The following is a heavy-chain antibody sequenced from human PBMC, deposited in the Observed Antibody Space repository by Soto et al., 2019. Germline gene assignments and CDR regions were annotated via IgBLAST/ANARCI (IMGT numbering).Heavy chain of an antibody. J-gene: IGHJ4*02. V-gene: IGHV3-30*18. CDR3: AKDALWFGDILSRVDY. D-gene: IGHD3-10*01. CDR2: ISYDGSNK. Sequence: GGSLRLSCAASGFTFSSYGMHWVRQAPGKGLEWVAVISYDGSNKYYADSVKGRFTISRDNSKNTLYLQMNSLRAEDTAVYYCAKDALWFGDILSRVDYWGQGTLVTVSS. CDR1: GFTFSSYG.